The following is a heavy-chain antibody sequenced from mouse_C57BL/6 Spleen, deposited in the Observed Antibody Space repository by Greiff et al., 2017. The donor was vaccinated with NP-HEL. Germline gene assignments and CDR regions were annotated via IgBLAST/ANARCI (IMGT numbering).Heavy chain of an antibody. Sequence: QVQLQQSGAELVRPGTSVKLSCKASGYTSTSYWMHWVKQRPGQGLEWIGVIDPSDSYTNYNQKFKGKATLTVDTSSSTAYMQLSSLTSEDSAVYYCATYGYDGRAMDYWGQGTSVTVSS. CDR1: GYTSTSYW. CDR2: IDPSDSYT. CDR3: ATYGYDGRAMDY. V-gene: IGHV1-59*01. D-gene: IGHD2-2*01. J-gene: IGHJ4*01.